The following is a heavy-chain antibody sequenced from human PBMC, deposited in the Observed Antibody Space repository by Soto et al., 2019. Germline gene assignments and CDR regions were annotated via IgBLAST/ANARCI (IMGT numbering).Heavy chain of an antibody. Sequence: QVQLVQSGAEVKKPGASVRVSCKACGYAFTDYYMDWVRQSPGQGLEWMRWMNPNSGGTNYAQKFQGWVTMTRDTSISTAYMELNRDDPAVYYCARAYSSSVDFDYWGQGTLVTVSS. D-gene: IGHD3-22*01. CDR2: MNPNSGGT. J-gene: IGHJ4*02. CDR1: GYAFTDYY. V-gene: IGHV1-2*04. CDR3: ARAYSSSVDFDY.